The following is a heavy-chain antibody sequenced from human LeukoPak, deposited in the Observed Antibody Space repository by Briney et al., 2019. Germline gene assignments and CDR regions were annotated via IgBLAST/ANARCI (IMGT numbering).Heavy chain of an antibody. CDR1: GYTFTGYY. CDR2: INPNSGGT. D-gene: IGHD1-26*01. J-gene: IGHJ4*02. CDR3: ARLGSGSSGNFDY. Sequence: ASVKVSCKASGYTFTGYYMHWVRQAPGQGLEWMGWINPNSGGTNYAQKFQGRVTMTRDTSISTAYMELSRLRSDDTAVYYCARLGSGSSGNFDYWGQGTLVTVSS. V-gene: IGHV1-2*02.